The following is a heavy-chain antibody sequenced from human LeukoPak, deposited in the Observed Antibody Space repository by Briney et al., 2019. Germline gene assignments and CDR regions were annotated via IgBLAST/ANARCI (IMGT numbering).Heavy chain of an antibody. CDR1: GYTFTGYY. V-gene: IGHV1-8*02. Sequence: HEASVKVSCKASGYTFTGYYMHWVRQAPGQGLEWMGWMNPNSGNTGYAQKFQGRVTMTRNTSISTAYMELSSLRSEDTAVYYCAGALRGYSSSSRRYYYYYMDVWGKGTTVTVSS. CDR2: MNPNSGNT. J-gene: IGHJ6*03. D-gene: IGHD6-6*01. CDR3: AGALRGYSSSSRRYYYYYMDV.